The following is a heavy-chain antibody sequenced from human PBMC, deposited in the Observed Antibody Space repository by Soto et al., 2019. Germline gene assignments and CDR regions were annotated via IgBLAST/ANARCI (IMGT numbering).Heavy chain of an antibody. D-gene: IGHD3-3*01. V-gene: IGHV3-21*01. CDR3: ARDRLNTIFGVAISGDAFDI. Sequence: GGSLRLSCAASGFTFSSYSMNWVRQAPGKGLEWVSSISSSSSYIYYADSVKGRFTISRDNAKNSLYLQMNSLRAEDTAVYYCARDRLNTIFGVAISGDAFDIWGQGTMVTVSS. CDR1: GFTFSSYS. CDR2: ISSSSSYI. J-gene: IGHJ3*02.